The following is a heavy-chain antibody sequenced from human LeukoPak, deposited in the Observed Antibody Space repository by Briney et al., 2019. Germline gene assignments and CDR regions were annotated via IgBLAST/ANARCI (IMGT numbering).Heavy chain of an antibody. CDR3: AKVRYCSSTSCSFFDY. V-gene: IGHV3-23*01. D-gene: IGHD2-2*01. CDR2: ISGSGGST. J-gene: IGHJ4*02. CDR1: GFTFSDYY. Sequence: GGSLRLSCAASGFTFSDYYMSWVRQAPGRGLEWVSAISGSGGSTYYADSVKGRFTISRDNSKNTLYLQMNSLRAEDTAVYYCAKVRYCSSTSCSFFDYWGQGTLVTVSS.